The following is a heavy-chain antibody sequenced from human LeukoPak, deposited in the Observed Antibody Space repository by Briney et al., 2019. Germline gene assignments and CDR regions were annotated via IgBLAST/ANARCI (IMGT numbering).Heavy chain of an antibody. CDR3: ARDRGLGYYDSSGYYDY. Sequence: ASVKVSCKASGYTFTSYYMHWVRQAPGQGLEWMGIINPSGGSTSYAQKFQGRVTMTRDTSTSTVYMELGSLRSEDTAVYYCARDRGLGYYDSSGYYDYWGQGTLVTVSS. D-gene: IGHD3-22*01. CDR1: GYTFTSYY. V-gene: IGHV1-46*01. J-gene: IGHJ4*02. CDR2: INPSGGST.